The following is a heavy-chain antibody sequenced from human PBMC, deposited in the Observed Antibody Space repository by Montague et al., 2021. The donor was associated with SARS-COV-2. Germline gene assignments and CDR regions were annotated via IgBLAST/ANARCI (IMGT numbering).Heavy chain of an antibody. J-gene: IGHJ6*02. CDR3: ARGPSDTYYYNGMDV. CDR1: GFSLSTSGMC. CDR2: IDLDGDK. Sequence: PALVKPTQTLTLTCTFSGFSLSTSGMCMTWIRQPPGKALEWLARIDLDGDKYYNTSLKSRLTISKDTSKNLVVLTMTNMDPADTATYYCARGPSDTYYYNGMDVWGRGTTVTVSS. V-gene: IGHV2-70*11.